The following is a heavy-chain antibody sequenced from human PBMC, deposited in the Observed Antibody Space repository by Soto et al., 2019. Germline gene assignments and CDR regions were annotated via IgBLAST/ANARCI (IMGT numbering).Heavy chain of an antibody. V-gene: IGHV3-23*01. CDR3: AKPPYSSSPYYYYGMDV. CDR1: GFTFSSYA. D-gene: IGHD6-6*01. J-gene: IGHJ6*02. Sequence: EVQLLESGGGLVQPGGSLRLSCSASGFTFSSYAMSWVRQAPGKGLEWVSAVSGSGGTTYYADSVKGRFTISRDNSKNTLCLQMNSLRAEDTAAYYCAKPPYSSSPYYYYGMDVWGQGTTVTVSS. CDR2: VSGSGGTT.